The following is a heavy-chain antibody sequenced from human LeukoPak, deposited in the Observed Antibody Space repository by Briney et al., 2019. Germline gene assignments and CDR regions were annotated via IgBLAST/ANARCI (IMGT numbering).Heavy chain of an antibody. J-gene: IGHJ4*02. CDR1: GFTFSNYE. Sequence: GGSLRLSCAASGFTFSNYEMIWVRQAPGKGLEWISYISSNGSIMYYADSVKGRFTISRDNAKNSLFLQMNSLRTEDTAVYYCARRMRGYYATGFDYWGQGTLVTVSS. D-gene: IGHD3-3*01. V-gene: IGHV3-48*03. CDR2: ISSNGSIM. CDR3: ARRMRGYYATGFDY.